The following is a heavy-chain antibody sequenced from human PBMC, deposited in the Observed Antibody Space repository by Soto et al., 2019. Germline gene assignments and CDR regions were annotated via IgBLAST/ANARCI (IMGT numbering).Heavy chain of an antibody. CDR3: ARHLGSGWINWFDP. V-gene: IGHV4-39*01. J-gene: IGHJ5*02. CDR1: GGSISSFY. Sequence: SETLSLTCTVSGGSISSFYWGWIRQPPGKGLEWIGSIHYSGGTYYNPSLKSRVTISVDTSKIQFSLKLTSVTAADTAVYYCARHLGSGWINWFDPWGQGTLVTVSS. D-gene: IGHD6-19*01. CDR2: IHYSGGT.